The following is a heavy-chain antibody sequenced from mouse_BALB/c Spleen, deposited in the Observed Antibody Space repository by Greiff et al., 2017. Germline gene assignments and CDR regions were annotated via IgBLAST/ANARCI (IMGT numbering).Heavy chain of an antibody. Sequence: EVQLQQSGPELVKPGASVKIPCKASGYTFTDYNMDWVKQSHGKSLEWIGDINPNNGGTIYNQKFKGKATLTVDKSSSTAYMELRSLTSEDTAVYYCARSQTARATGYAMDYWGQGTSVTVSS. CDR3: ARSQTARATGYAMDY. J-gene: IGHJ4*01. CDR1: GYTFTDYN. V-gene: IGHV1-18*01. D-gene: IGHD3-2*01. CDR2: INPNNGGT.